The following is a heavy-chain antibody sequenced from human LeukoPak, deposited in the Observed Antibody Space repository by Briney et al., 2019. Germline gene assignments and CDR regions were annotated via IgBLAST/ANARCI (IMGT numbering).Heavy chain of an antibody. V-gene: IGHV4-59*01. CDR1: GDSISSYY. CDR3: ARGRGHMDV. Sequence: SETLSLTCTVSGDSISSYYWSWIRQPPGKGLEWIGCVFYSGATNYNPSLKSRLTISVDTSKNQFSLKLSSVTAADTAVYYCARGRGHMDVWGKGTTVTVSS. J-gene: IGHJ6*03. D-gene: IGHD3-10*01. CDR2: VFYSGAT.